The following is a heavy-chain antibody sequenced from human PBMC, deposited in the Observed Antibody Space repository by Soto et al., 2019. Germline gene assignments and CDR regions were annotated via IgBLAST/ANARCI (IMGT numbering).Heavy chain of an antibody. CDR2: ISYGGTYK. V-gene: IGHV3-30*18. D-gene: IGHD2-2*01. Sequence: QVQLVESGGGVVQPGRSLRLSCAASGFMFSSYDIHWVRQAPGRGLEWVAVISYGGTYKYYADSVKGRFTLSRDNSENTVSLQMNSLRPEDTAVYYCANQYTDLVIGAFDVWGPGAMVTVSS. J-gene: IGHJ3*01. CDR3: ANQYTDLVIGAFDV. CDR1: GFMFSSYD.